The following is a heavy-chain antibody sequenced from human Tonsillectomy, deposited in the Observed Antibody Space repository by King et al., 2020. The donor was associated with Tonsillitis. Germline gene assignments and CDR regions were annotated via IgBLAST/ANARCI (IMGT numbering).Heavy chain of an antibody. D-gene: IGHD6-19*01. Sequence: QLVQSGAEVKKPGESLKISCKGSRHSFSSYWIAWVRQMPGKGLEWMGIIYPGDSDTRYSPSFQGQVTISADKSTSTAYLQWSSLKASDTAMYFCARQVYSNGWYLDYWGQGTLVTVSS. V-gene: IGHV5-51*01. CDR1: RHSFSSYW. CDR3: ARQVYSNGWYLDY. J-gene: IGHJ4*02. CDR2: IYPGDSDT.